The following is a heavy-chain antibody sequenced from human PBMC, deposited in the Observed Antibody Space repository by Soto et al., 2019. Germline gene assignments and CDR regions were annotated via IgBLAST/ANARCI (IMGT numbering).Heavy chain of an antibody. CDR1: VGSIISGGYY. D-gene: IGHD3-10*01. Sequence: SETLSLTCTFSVGSIISGGYYWSWIRQHPGKGLEWIGYIYYSGSTYYNPSLKSRVTISVDTSKNQFSLKLSSVTAADTAVYYCARARGFGELLFFWFDPWGQGTLVTVSS. V-gene: IGHV4-31*03. J-gene: IGHJ5*02. CDR3: ARARGFGELLFFWFDP. CDR2: IYYSGST.